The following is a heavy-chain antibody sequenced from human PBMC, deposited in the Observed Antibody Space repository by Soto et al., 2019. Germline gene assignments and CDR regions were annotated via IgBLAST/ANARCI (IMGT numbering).Heavy chain of an antibody. Sequence: PGGSLRLSCAASGFTFSGSAMHWVRQASGKGLEWVGRIRGKANSYATAYAASVKGRFTISRDDSKNTAYLQMNSLKTEDTAVYYCTCITIFGVVHLDAFDIWGQGTMVTVSS. CDR2: IRGKANSYAT. D-gene: IGHD3-3*01. V-gene: IGHV3-73*01. CDR1: GFTFSGSA. J-gene: IGHJ3*02. CDR3: TCITIFGVVHLDAFDI.